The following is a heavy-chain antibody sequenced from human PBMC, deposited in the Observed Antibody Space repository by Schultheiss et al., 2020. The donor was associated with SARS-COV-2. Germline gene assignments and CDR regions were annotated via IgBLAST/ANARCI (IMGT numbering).Heavy chain of an antibody. Sequence: SETLSLTCTVSGGSIRSYYWSWIRQPPGKGLEWIGYIYYSGSTNYNPSLKSRVTISVDTSKNQFSLKLSSVTAADTAVYYRARDLRAAAGTVLYYYYGMDVWGQGTTVTVSS. J-gene: IGHJ6*02. V-gene: IGHV4-59*01. CDR3: ARDLRAAAGTVLYYYYGMDV. CDR2: IYYSGST. D-gene: IGHD6-13*01. CDR1: GGSIRSYY.